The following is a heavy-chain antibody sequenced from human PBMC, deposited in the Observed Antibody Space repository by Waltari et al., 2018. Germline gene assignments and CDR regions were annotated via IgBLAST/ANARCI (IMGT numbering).Heavy chain of an antibody. CDR1: GFPVVNNY. D-gene: IGHD6-19*01. CDR2: IYSGGGI. CDR3: ARDPPGVAVSGKG. V-gene: IGHV3-53*01. Sequence: EVQLLESGGGLIQPGGSLSLSCAVSGFPVVNNYMSWVRQAPGKGLEWISLIYSGGGIHYADSVKGRFTISRDSSKNTLYLQMNSLRVEDTAVYYCARDPPGVAVSGKGWGQGTLVTVSS. J-gene: IGHJ4*02.